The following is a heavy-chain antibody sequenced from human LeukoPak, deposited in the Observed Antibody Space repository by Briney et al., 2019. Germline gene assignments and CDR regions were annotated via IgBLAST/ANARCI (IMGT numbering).Heavy chain of an antibody. D-gene: IGHD3-3*01. CDR1: GGSISSYY. CDR2: IYYSGST. J-gene: IGHJ5*02. CDR3: ARDQTYYDFWSGNYGFDP. Sequence: SETLSLTRTVSGGSISSYYWSWIRQPPGKGLEWIGYIYYSGSTNYNPSLKSRVTISVDTSKNQFSLKLSSVTAADTAVYYCARDQTYYDFWSGNYGFDPWGQGTLVTVSS. V-gene: IGHV4-59*01.